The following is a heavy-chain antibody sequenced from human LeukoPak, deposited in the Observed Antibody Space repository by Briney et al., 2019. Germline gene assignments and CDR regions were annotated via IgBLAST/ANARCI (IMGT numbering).Heavy chain of an antibody. V-gene: IGHV3-7*01. CDR2: IKQDGSEK. CDR1: GFTFSSYW. J-gene: IGHJ4*02. CDR3: ARDLSGVVGSD. D-gene: IGHD1-26*01. Sequence: GGSLRLSCAASGFTFSSYWMSWVRQAPGKGLEWVANIKQDGSEKYYVDSVKGRFTISRDNAKNSLYLQMSSLRADDTAVYYCARDLSGVVGSDWGQGTLVTVSS.